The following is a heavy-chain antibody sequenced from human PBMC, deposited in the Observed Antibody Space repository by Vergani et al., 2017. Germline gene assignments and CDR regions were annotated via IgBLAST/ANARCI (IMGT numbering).Heavy chain of an antibody. V-gene: IGHV3-23*04. J-gene: IGHJ6*03. CDR1: GFTFSNYA. D-gene: IGHD6-6*01. Sequence: VQLVESGGNVVQSGTSLRLSCAASGFTFSNYAMSWVRQAPGKGLEWVSDISGSDHNTNYADSVKGRFTISRGNSKNTLYLQMNSLRAEDTAVYYCAKWSGSSSSAYYYYYYMDVWGKGTTVTVSS. CDR3: AKWSGSSSSAYYYYYYMDV. CDR2: ISGSDHNT.